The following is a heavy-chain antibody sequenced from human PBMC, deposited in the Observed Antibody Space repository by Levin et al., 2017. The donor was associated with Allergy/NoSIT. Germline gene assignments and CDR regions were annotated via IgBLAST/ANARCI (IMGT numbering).Heavy chain of an antibody. J-gene: IGHJ4*02. CDR2: IYPGDSDT. Sequence: GESLKISCKGSGDSFTTYWIGWVRQMPGKGLEWMGIIYPGDSDTRYSPSFQGQVTISADKSITTAYLQWNSLKASDTAMYYCARGYISGYFDYWGQGTLVSVSS. CDR3: ARGYISGYFDY. D-gene: IGHD6-19*01. CDR1: GDSFTTYW. V-gene: IGHV5-51*01.